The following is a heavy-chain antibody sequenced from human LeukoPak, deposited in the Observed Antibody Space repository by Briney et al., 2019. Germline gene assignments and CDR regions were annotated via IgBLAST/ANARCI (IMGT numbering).Heavy chain of an antibody. Sequence: SETLSLTCTVSGGSISSSSYYWGWIRQPPRKGLEWIGNIYYSGSTYYNPSLKSRVTISVDTSKNQFSLKLNSVTAADTAVYYCASLRFLEWSYNYWGQGTLVTVSS. CDR1: GGSISSSSYY. D-gene: IGHD3-3*01. CDR2: IYYSGST. J-gene: IGHJ4*02. V-gene: IGHV4-39*01. CDR3: ASLRFLEWSYNY.